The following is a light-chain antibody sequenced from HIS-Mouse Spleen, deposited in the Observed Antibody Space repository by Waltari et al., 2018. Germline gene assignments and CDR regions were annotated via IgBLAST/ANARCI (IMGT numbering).Light chain of an antibody. Sequence: QSALTQPPSVSGSPGQSVTISCTVTSSDVGSYNRVSWYQQPPGTAPKLMFYEVSNRPSGVPDRFSGSKSGNTASLTISGLQAEDEADYYCSSYTSSSTVFGTGTKVTVL. J-gene: IGLJ1*01. CDR1: SSDVGSYNR. CDR3: SSYTSSSTV. CDR2: EVS. V-gene: IGLV2-18*02.